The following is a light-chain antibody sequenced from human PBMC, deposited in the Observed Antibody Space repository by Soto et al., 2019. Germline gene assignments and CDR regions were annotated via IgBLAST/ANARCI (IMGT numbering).Light chain of an antibody. CDR1: QSFSSY. Sequence: EIVLTQSPATLSVSPGERATLSCRASQSFSSYLACYQQRPGQAPRLLIYGTSTRATGDTASFSGSGSGTQFTLTISSLQSEDFAVYYCQHYNNWPPGVTFGPVTKVDFK. J-gene: IGKJ3*01. V-gene: IGKV3-15*01. CDR3: QHYNNWPPGVT. CDR2: GTS.